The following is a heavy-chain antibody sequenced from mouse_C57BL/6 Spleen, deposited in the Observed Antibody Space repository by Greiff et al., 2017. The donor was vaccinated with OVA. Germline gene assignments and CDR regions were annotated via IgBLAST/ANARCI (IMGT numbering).Heavy chain of an antibody. V-gene: IGHV5-4*01. Sequence: EVQLVESGGGLVKPGGSLKLSCAASGFTFSSYAMSWVRQTPEKRLEWVATISDGGSYTYYPDNVKGRFTISRDNAKNNLYLQMSHLKSEDTAMYYCARDDDYDGSYFDYWGQGTTLTVSS. D-gene: IGHD2-4*01. J-gene: IGHJ2*01. CDR1: GFTFSSYA. CDR3: ARDDDYDGSYFDY. CDR2: ISDGGSYT.